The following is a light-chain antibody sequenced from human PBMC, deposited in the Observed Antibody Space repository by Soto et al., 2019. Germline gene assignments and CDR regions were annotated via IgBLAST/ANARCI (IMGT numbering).Light chain of an antibody. CDR2: GAS. Sequence: IVLTQSPGTLSLSPGDKATLSCRASQRVSARYLAWYHQKPGQAPRLLIFGASDRATGIPDRFSGSGSGTDFSLTIDRLEPEDFVMYYCQQYSDSPPTFGQGPKVEIK. V-gene: IGKV3-20*01. CDR3: QQYSDSPPT. CDR1: QRVSARY. J-gene: IGKJ1*01.